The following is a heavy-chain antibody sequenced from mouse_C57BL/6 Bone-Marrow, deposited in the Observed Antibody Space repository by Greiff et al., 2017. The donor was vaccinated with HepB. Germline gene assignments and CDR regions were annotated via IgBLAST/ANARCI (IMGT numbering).Heavy chain of an antibody. V-gene: IGHV1-69*01. Sequence: QVQLQQPGAELVMPGASVKLSCKASGYTFTSYWMNWVKQRPGQGLEWIGEIDPSDSYTNYNQKFKGKSTLTVDKSSSDANMQLSSLTSEDSAVYYCTRLDFYAMYYWGQGTSVTVSA. J-gene: IGHJ4*01. CDR3: TRLDFYAMYY. CDR1: GYTFTSYW. CDR2: IDPSDSYT.